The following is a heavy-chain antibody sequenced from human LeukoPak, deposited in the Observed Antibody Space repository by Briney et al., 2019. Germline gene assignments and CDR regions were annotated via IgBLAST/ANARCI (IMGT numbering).Heavy chain of an antibody. J-gene: IGHJ4*02. CDR1: GFTFSSYA. D-gene: IGHD2/OR15-2a*01. CDR3: ARDEYKADAY. V-gene: IGHV3-23*01. Sequence: GGSLILSCTASGFTFSSYAMDWVRQAPGKGLDWIAVISGNGDSTHYADSVKGRFTISRDNSRNTVYLQMNSLRDEDTAIYYCARDEYKADAYWGRGTLVTVSS. CDR2: ISGNGDST.